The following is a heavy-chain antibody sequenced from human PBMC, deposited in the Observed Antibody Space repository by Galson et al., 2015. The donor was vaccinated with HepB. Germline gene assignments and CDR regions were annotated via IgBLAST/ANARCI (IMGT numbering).Heavy chain of an antibody. CDR2: IIPIFGTA. D-gene: IGHD2-15*01. V-gene: IGHV1-69*13. J-gene: IGHJ3*02. CDR3: ARPTDGGYCTGGSCYFTDAFDI. Sequence: SVKVSCKASGDTFSSYAISWVRQAPGHGLEWMGGIIPIFGTANYAQKFQGRVTITADESTNTAYMELSSLRSEGTAIYYCARPTDGGYCTGGSCYFTDAFDIWGQGTMVTVSS. CDR1: GDTFSSYA.